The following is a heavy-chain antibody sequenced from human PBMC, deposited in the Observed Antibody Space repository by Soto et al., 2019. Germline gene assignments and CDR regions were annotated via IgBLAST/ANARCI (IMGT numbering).Heavy chain of an antibody. J-gene: IGHJ4*02. CDR3: ARVRTGWLQYHFDY. V-gene: IGHV1-18*01. D-gene: IGHD5-12*01. CDR1: GYTFTSYG. CDR2: ISAYNGNT. Sequence: ASVKVSCKASGYTFTSYGISWVRQAPGQGLEWMGWISAYNGNTNYAQKLQGRVTMTTDTSTSTAYMELRSLRSDDTAVYYCARVRTGWLQYHFDYWGQGTLVTVSS.